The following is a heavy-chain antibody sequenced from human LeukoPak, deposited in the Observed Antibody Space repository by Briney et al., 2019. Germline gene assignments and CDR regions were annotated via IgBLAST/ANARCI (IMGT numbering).Heavy chain of an antibody. CDR1: GYTLTSYV. D-gene: IGHD6-13*01. V-gene: IGHV1-18*01. J-gene: IGHJ6*03. Sequence: AAVKVSLMATGYTLTSYVISWVRPPPSQGREWVGCINGYNVNTNYAQKLQGRVTMTTDTSTSTAYMELRSLRSDDTAVYYCARVRTFRIAAVYYMDVWGKGTTVTVSS. CDR3: ARVRTFRIAAVYYMDV. CDR2: INGYNVNT.